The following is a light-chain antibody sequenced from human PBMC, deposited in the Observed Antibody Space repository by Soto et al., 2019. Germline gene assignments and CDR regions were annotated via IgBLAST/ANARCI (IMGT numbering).Light chain of an antibody. Sequence: EIVLTQSPATLSLSPGERATLSCRASQTVAWYQQKPGQAPRLLIYDASNRATGIPARFSGSGSGTDFTLTINSLEPEDFAVYYCQQRSNWPPRVTFGQGTRLEIK. CDR2: DAS. J-gene: IGKJ5*01. CDR1: QTV. V-gene: IGKV3-11*01. CDR3: QQRSNWPPRVT.